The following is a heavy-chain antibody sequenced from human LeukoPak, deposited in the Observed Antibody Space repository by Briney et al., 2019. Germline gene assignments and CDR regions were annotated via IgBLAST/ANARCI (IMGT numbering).Heavy chain of an antibody. CDR1: GYTFTSYG. J-gene: IGHJ4*02. CDR2: ISAYNGNT. V-gene: IGHV1-18*01. D-gene: IGHD6-19*01. CDR3: ARDQRIAVAGPFDY. Sequence: VKVPCKASGYTFTSYGISWVRQAPGQGLEWMGWISAYNGNTNYAQKLQGRVTMTTDTSTSTAYMELRSLRSDDTAVYYCARDQRIAVAGPFDYWGQGTLVTVSS.